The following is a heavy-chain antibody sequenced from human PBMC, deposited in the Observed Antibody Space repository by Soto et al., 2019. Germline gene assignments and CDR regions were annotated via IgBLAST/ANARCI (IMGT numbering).Heavy chain of an antibody. CDR3: AKEGERSSSWYGDYYYGMDV. J-gene: IGHJ6*02. CDR2: ISSSSSTI. Sequence: GGSLRLSCAASGFTFSSYSMNWVRQAPGKGLEWVSYISSSSSTIYYADSVKGRFTISRDNSKNTLYLQMNSLRAEDTAVYYCAKEGERSSSWYGDYYYGMDVWGQGTTVTVSS. CDR1: GFTFSSYS. D-gene: IGHD6-13*01. V-gene: IGHV3-48*01.